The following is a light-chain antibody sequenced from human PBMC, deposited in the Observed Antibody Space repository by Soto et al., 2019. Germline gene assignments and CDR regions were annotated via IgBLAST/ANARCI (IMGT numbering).Light chain of an antibody. CDR3: QTWGTGFLYV. Sequence: QLVLTQSPSAYTSLGASVKLTCTLSSGHSSYAIAWHQQQPENGPRYLMKLNSDGSHSKGDGIPDRFSGSSSGAERYLTISSLQSEDEADYYCQTWGTGFLYVFVTGTKVTVL. V-gene: IGLV4-69*01. J-gene: IGLJ1*01. CDR2: LNSDGSH. CDR1: SGHSSYA.